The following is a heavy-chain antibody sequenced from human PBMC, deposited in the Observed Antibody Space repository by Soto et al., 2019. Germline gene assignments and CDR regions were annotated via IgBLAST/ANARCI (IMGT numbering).Heavy chain of an antibody. Sequence: GGSLRLSCAASGFTFDDYAMHWVRQAPGKGREWVSGISWNSGSIGYAYSVKGRFTISRNNAKNTLYLQTNILRAEDTALYHCAKHRDVGVATGGMDVWGRGTTVTVSS. J-gene: IGHJ6*02. CDR3: AKHRDVGVATGGMDV. V-gene: IGHV3-9*01. CDR1: GFTFDDYA. D-gene: IGHD3-3*01. CDR2: ISWNSGSI.